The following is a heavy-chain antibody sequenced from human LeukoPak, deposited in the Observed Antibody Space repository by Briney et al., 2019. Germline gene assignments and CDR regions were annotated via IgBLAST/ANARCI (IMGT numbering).Heavy chain of an antibody. Sequence: ASVKVSCKASGYTFSGNGFSWVRQGPGQGLEWMGWVSAYNGNTIYAQSYQGRVTMTTDTSTSTAYMELRSLRPDDTAVYYCARGAGSYGDYSLWLGYWGQGALVTVSS. J-gene: IGHJ4*02. CDR2: VSAYNGNT. V-gene: IGHV1-18*01. D-gene: IGHD4-17*01. CDR3: ARGAGSYGDYSLWLGY. CDR1: GYTFSGNG.